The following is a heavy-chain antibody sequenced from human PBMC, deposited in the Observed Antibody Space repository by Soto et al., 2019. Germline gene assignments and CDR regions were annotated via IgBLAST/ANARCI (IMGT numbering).Heavy chain of an antibody. CDR3: AILWRVRGVIKDYYYYGMDV. Sequence: PSDPLSLTCAVYGESFCDHYWSWISQPPGKGLEWIGKINHSGSTNYNASLKSRVTISVETSKNQLSLKLSLVTAADTAVYYCAILWRVRGVIKDYYYYGMDVWGPGTTVTVSS. CDR1: GESFCDHY. CDR2: INHSGST. J-gene: IGHJ6*02. V-gene: IGHV4-34*01. D-gene: IGHD3-10*01.